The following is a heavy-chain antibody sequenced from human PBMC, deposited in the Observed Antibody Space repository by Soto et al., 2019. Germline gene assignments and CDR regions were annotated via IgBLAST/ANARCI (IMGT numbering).Heavy chain of an antibody. J-gene: IGHJ6*02. Sequence: AETLSLTCTVSGGSVSAGMKCWVWFGHPPGKALEFIGYMYKTGETLLNSSLKSRVTLSMETSKNQFSLTLSSVPAADTAVYFCMKAHESGDFLGMSVWGPGTTVTVSS. CDR3: MKAHESGDFLGMSV. D-gene: IGHD3-10*01. V-gene: IGHV4-61*01. CDR2: MYKTGET. CDR1: GGSVSAGMKC.